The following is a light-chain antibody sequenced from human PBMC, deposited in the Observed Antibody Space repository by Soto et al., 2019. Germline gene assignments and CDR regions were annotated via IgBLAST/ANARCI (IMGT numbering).Light chain of an antibody. Sequence: QSVLTQPRSVSGSPGQSVTISCTGTSSDVGGYNYVSWYQHHPGKAPKLILYDVFKRPSGVPDRFSGSKSGNTASLTISGLQADDEADYYCCSFAGNSTPQFGGGTKLTVL. J-gene: IGLJ3*02. CDR3: CSFAGNSTPQ. V-gene: IGLV2-11*01. CDR1: SSDVGGYNY. CDR2: DVF.